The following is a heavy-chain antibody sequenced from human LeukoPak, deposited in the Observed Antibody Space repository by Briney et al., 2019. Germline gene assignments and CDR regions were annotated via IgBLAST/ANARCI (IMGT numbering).Heavy chain of an antibody. D-gene: IGHD1-1*01. CDR2: ISSSSSYI. CDR3: TRAPPPIQLERPGTYDY. Sequence: GGSLRLSCAASGFTFSTYGMNWVRQAPGKGLEWVSSISSSSSYIFYADSVKGRFTISRDNAKNSLYLQMNSLRAEDTAVYYCTRAPPPIQLERPGTYDYWGQGTLVTVSS. CDR1: GFTFSTYG. V-gene: IGHV3-21*01. J-gene: IGHJ4*02.